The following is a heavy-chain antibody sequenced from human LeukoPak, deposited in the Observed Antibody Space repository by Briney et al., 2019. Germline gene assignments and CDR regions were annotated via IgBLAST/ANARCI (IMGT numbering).Heavy chain of an antibody. CDR1: GFPFSSYS. D-gene: IGHD4-17*01. J-gene: IGHJ4*02. Sequence: GGSLRLSCAASGFPFSSYSMNWVRQAPGKGLEWVSYISSSSSTIYYADSVKGRFTISRDNAKNSLYLQRNSLRAEDTAVYYCARDSSPVYGDYVYQDYWGQGTLVTVSS. V-gene: IGHV3-48*01. CDR2: ISSSSSTI. CDR3: ARDSSPVYGDYVYQDY.